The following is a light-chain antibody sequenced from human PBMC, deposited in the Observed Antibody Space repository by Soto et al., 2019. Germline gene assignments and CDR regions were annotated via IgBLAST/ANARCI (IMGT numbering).Light chain of an antibody. J-gene: IGKJ1*01. Sequence: EIVMTQSPGTLSLSPGERATLSCRASQSISSSYLAWYQQKPGQAPRLLIYDASSRATGIPDRFSGSGSGTDFTLTISSLETEDFAVYCCQQYGSSPRTFGQGTKVDI. CDR1: QSISSSY. CDR3: QQYGSSPRT. CDR2: DAS. V-gene: IGKV3-20*01.